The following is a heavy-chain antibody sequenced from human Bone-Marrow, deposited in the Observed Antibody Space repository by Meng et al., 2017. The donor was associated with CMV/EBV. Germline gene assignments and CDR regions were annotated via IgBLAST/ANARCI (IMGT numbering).Heavy chain of an antibody. D-gene: IGHD5-12*01. V-gene: IGHV4-34*01. CDR2: INHSGST. CDR3: ARGVATSLSRANFFDY. Sequence: SETLSLTCAVYGGSFSGYYWSWIRQPPGKGLEWIGEINHSGSTNYNPSLKSRVTISVDTSKNQFSLKLSSVTAADTAVYYCARGVATSLSRANFFDYWGQGTLVTVSS. CDR1: GGSFSGYY. J-gene: IGHJ4*02.